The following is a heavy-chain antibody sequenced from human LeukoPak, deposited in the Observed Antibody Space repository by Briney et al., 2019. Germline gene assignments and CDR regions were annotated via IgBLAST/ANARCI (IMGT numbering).Heavy chain of an antibody. CDR2: ISSTGSYI. CDR1: GFNLNNM. D-gene: IGHD1-1*01. Sequence: GGSLRLSCATSGFNLNNMLNWVRQAPGKGLEWVSSISSTGSYIYHADSVKGRFTISRDNPGNVVYLQMDSLRAEDTAVYYCSRVAQSGPTGWFDPWGQGTLVTVSS. CDR3: SRVAQSGPTGWFDP. J-gene: IGHJ5*02. V-gene: IGHV3-21*01.